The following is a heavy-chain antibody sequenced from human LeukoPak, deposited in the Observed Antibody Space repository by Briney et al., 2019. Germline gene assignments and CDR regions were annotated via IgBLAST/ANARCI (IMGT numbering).Heavy chain of an antibody. V-gene: IGHV3-7*03. J-gene: IGHJ3*02. CDR2: IKQDGSEK. CDR3: ARDVLAAGATGTFDI. Sequence: GGSLRLSRAASTFTFSHYWMSWVRQAPGKGLEWVANIKQDGSEKYYVDSVKGRFTISRDNAKTSLYLQMNSLRAEDTAVYYCARDVLAAGATGTFDIWGQGTMVTVSS. D-gene: IGHD1-14*01. CDR1: TFTFSHYW.